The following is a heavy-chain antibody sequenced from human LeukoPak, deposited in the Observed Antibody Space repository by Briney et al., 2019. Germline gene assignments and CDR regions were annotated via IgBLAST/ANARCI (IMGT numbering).Heavy chain of an antibody. CDR1: GFTFSNAW. Sequence: GGSLRLSCAASGFTFSNAWMSWVRQAPGKGLEWVGRIRSKTDGGTTDYAAPVKGRFTISRDDSKNTLYLQMNSLKTEDTAVYYCTTATGSYGPFLFDYWGQGTLVTVSS. CDR3: TTATGSYGPFLFDY. D-gene: IGHD1-26*01. J-gene: IGHJ4*02. CDR2: IRSKTDGGTT. V-gene: IGHV3-15*01.